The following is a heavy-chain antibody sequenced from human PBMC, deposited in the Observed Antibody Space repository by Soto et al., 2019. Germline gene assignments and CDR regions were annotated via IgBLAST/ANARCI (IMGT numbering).Heavy chain of an antibody. CDR2: IGTAGDT. CDR3: ARALRGRYYYYYGMDV. Sequence: GGSLRLSCAASGFTLSSYDMHWVRQATGKGLEWVSAIGTAGDTYYPGSVKGRFTISRENAKNSLYLQMNSLRAEDTAVYYCARALRGRYYYYYGMDVWGQGTTVTVS. D-gene: IGHD3-16*01. V-gene: IGHV3-13*01. CDR1: GFTLSSYD. J-gene: IGHJ6*02.